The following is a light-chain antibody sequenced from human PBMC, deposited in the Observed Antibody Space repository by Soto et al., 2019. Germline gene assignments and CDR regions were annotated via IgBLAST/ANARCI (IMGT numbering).Light chain of an antibody. CDR2: DAS. J-gene: IGKJ2*01. Sequence: DIQMTQSPSSLSASVGDRVTITCQASQEISNYVNWYQQKPGKAPNLLVYDASNLRTGVPSRFSGSGSGTVFTLTISSLQPEDIATYFCQQFYNLPYTFGQGTKLQIK. CDR3: QQFYNLPYT. CDR1: QEISNY. V-gene: IGKV1-33*01.